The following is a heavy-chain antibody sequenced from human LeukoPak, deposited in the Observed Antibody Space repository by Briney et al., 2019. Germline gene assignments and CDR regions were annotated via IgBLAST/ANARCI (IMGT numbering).Heavy chain of an antibody. J-gene: IGHJ4*02. CDR2: FDPEDGET. CDR1: GGTFSSYA. D-gene: IGHD3-22*01. Sequence: ASVKVSCKASGGTFSSYAISWVRQAPGKGLEWMGGFDPEDGETIYAQKFQGRATMTEDTSTDTAYMELSSLRSEDTAVYYCATDTYYYDSSGYTAVHDYWGQGTLVTVSS. CDR3: ATDTYYYDSSGYTAVHDY. V-gene: IGHV1-24*01.